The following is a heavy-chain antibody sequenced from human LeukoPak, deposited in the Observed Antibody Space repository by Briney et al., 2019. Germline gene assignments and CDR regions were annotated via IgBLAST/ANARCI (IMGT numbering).Heavy chain of an antibody. CDR2: ISWNSGSI. Sequence: GRSLRLSCAASGFTFDDYAMHWVRQAPGKGLEWVSGISWNSGSIGYADSVKGRFTISRDNSKNTLYLQMNSLRAEDTAVYYCAKDMRADGSGSNGVTQFDYWGQGTLVTVSS. D-gene: IGHD3-10*01. CDR1: GFTFDDYA. CDR3: AKDMRADGSGSNGVTQFDY. J-gene: IGHJ4*02. V-gene: IGHV3-9*01.